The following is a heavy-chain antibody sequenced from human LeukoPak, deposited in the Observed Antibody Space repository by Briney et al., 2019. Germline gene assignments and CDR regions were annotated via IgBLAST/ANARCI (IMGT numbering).Heavy chain of an antibody. D-gene: IGHD6-6*01. CDR3: ARVSSSGYYYYMDV. CDR2: IYTSGST. CDR1: GGSISSYY. J-gene: IGHJ6*03. Sequence: RPSETLSLTCTVSGGSISSYYWSWIRQPAGKGLEWIGRIYTSGSTNYNPSRKSRVTMSVDTSKNQFSLKLSSVTAADTAVYYCARVSSSGYYYYMDVWGKGTTVTVSS. V-gene: IGHV4-4*07.